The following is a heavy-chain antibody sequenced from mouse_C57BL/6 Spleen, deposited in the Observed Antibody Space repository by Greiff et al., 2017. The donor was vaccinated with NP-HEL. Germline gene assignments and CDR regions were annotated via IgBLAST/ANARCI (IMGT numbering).Heavy chain of an antibody. CDR1: GYTFTRYW. CDR2: IDPSDSEP. V-gene: IGHV1-52*01. Sequence: QVQLQQPGAELVRPGSSVKLSCKASGYTFTRYWMHWVKQRPIQGLEWIGNIDPSDSEPHYNQKFKDKATLTVDKSTSTAYMQLSSLTSEDSAVYYCANLRLDCWGQGTTLTVSS. CDR3: ANLRLDC. J-gene: IGHJ2*01. D-gene: IGHD2-12*01.